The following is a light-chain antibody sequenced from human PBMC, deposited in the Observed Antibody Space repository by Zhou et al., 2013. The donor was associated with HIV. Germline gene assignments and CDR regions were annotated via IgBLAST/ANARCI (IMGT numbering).Light chain of an antibody. CDR3: QQYNDWPRT. J-gene: IGKJ1*01. Sequence: EIIMTQSPGTLSVSPGERATLSCRASQSVVSAYLAWYQHKPGQAPNLLIFGASTRATGIPDRFSGSGSGTDFTLTISSLQSEDFGVYFCQQYNDWPRTFGQGTTV. CDR1: QSVVSAY. CDR2: GAS. V-gene: IGKV3-15*01.